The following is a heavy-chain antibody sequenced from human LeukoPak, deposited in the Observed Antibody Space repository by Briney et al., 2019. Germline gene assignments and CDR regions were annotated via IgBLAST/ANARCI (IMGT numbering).Heavy chain of an antibody. Sequence: KPSETLSLTCTVSGDSISSGDYYWSWIRQPAGKGLEWIGRISSSGSTNYNPSLKSRVTISVDTSKNQFSLKLSSVPAADTAVYYCARAEGSVHQLDYWGQGTLVTVSS. J-gene: IGHJ4*02. CDR2: ISSSGST. D-gene: IGHD3-10*01. V-gene: IGHV4-61*02. CDR1: GDSISSGDYY. CDR3: ARAEGSVHQLDY.